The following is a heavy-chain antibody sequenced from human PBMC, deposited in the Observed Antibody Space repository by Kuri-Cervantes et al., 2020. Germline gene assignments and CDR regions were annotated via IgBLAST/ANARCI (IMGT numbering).Heavy chain of an antibody. CDR3: ASIYGYSTGEGGF. J-gene: IGHJ4*02. D-gene: IGHD6-19*01. CDR2: ISWNSGSI. CDR1: GFTFDDYA. V-gene: IGHV3-9*01. Sequence: GGSLRLSCAASGFTFDDYAMHWVRQAPGKGLEWVSGISWNSGSIGYADSVKGRFTISRDNSKSTRYLQMNSLRAEDTAVYYCASIYGYSTGEGGFWGQGTLVTVSS.